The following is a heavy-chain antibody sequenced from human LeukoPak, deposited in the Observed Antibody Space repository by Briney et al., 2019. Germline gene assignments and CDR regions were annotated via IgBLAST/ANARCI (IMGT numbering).Heavy chain of an antibody. CDR1: GYSFTSYW. Sequence: GESLKISCKGSGYSFTSYWIGWVRQMPGKGLEWMGIIYSGDSDTRYSPSFQGQVTISADKSISTAYLQWSSLKASDTAMYYCATIWTERYYYDSSGYPLGAFDIWGQGTMVTVSS. J-gene: IGHJ3*02. CDR3: ATIWTERYYYDSSGYPLGAFDI. D-gene: IGHD3-22*01. CDR2: IYSGDSDT. V-gene: IGHV5-51*01.